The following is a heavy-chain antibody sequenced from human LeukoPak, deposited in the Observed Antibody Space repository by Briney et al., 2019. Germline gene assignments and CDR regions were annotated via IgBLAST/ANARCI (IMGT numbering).Heavy chain of an antibody. CDR1: GFSFGHYV. CDR3: ARDAAYYGSRGYYYFDY. D-gene: IGHD3-22*01. CDR2: ISRTSSEI. J-gene: IGHJ4*02. V-gene: IGHV3-21*06. Sequence: PGGSLRLSCAASGFSFGHYVMNWVRQAPGKGLEWVSSISRTSSEIFYADSVRGRFTISRDNAKNTLYLQMNSLRGEDTAVYYCARDAAYYGSRGYYYFDYWGQGVLVTVSS.